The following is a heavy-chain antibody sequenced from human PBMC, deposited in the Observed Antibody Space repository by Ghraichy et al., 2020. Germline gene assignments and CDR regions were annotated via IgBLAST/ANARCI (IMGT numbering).Heavy chain of an antibody. J-gene: IGHJ6*02. CDR3: ARARYCVNTVCFSTAYPGMDV. V-gene: IGHV3-7*03. D-gene: IGHD2-2*01. Sequence: GESLNISCAASGFTFSNYWMNWVRQAPGKGLEWVGNIKEDGSVKYYVDSVKGRFAISRDNAKKSLYLQMDSLRADDAAVYYCARARYCVNTVCFSTAYPGMDVWGQGTTVTVSS. CDR1: GFTFSNYW. CDR2: IKEDGSVK.